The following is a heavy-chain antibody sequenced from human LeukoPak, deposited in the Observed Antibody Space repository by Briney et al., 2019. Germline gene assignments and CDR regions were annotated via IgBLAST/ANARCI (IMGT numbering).Heavy chain of an antibody. CDR1: GFTFVNYG. CDR3: ARDPLDISRWANAFDI. CDR2: ISYNGNQ. J-gene: IGHJ3*02. D-gene: IGHD2-2*03. V-gene: IGHV3-30-3*01. Sequence: GGSLRLSCAASGFTFVNYGFHWVRQAPVKALEWVAFISYNGNQKYGDSVKGRFTISRDNSKNTLYLQVNGLRPEDTAVYYCARDPLDISRWANAFDIWGQGTMVSVSS.